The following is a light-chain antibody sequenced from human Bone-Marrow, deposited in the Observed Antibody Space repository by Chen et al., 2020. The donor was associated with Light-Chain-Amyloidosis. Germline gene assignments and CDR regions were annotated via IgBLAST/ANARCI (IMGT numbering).Light chain of an antibody. J-gene: IGLJ3*02. V-gene: IGLV2-14*01. Sequence: QSALTQPASVSGSPGQSTTISCTGTSSDVGGYNYVFWYQQHPGKAPKLMIYDVSNRPSGVSNRFSGSKAGNTASLTSSGVQAEDEADYYCSSYTSRSTWVFGGGTKLTVL. CDR1: SSDVGGYNY. CDR2: DVS. CDR3: SSYTSRSTWV.